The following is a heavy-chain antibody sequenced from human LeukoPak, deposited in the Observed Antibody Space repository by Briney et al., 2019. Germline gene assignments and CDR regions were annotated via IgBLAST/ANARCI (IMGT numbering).Heavy chain of an antibody. D-gene: IGHD3-22*01. J-gene: IGHJ4*02. V-gene: IGHV3-23*01. CDR1: GFTFSNFA. CDR2: ISGSGGST. Sequence: GGSLRLSCAASGFTFSNFAMHWVRQAPGKGLEWVSAISGSGGSTYYADSVKGRFTISRDNSKNTLYLQMNSLRAEDTAVYYCAKLSIDSSGYYPYYFDYWGQGTLVTVSS. CDR3: AKLSIDSSGYYPYYFDY.